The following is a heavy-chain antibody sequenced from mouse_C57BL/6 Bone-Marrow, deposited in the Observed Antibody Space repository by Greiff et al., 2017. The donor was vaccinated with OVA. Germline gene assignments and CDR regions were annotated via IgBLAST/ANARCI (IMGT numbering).Heavy chain of an antibody. V-gene: IGHV5-17*01. Sequence: EVKLMESGGGLVKPGGSLKLSCAASGFTFSDYGMHWVRQAPEKGLEWVAYISSGSSTIYYADTVKGRFTISRDNAKNTLFLQMTSLRSEDTAMYDCARRDYPWYFDVWGTGTTVTVSS. CDR3: ARRDYPWYFDV. J-gene: IGHJ1*03. CDR1: GFTFSDYG. CDR2: ISSGSSTI. D-gene: IGHD2-4*01.